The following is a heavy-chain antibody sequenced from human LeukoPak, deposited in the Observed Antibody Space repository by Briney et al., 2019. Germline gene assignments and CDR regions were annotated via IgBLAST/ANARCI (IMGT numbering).Heavy chain of an antibody. CDR2: IYYSGST. CDR1: GGSISSGDYY. J-gene: IGHJ4*02. Sequence: SETLSLTCTVSGGSISSGDYYWSWIRQPPGKGLEWIGYIYYSGSTYYNPSLKSRVTISVDTSKNQFSLKLSSVTAADTAVYYCARVEMNVLFLEWLLGPFDYWGQGTLVTVSS. V-gene: IGHV4-30-4*08. CDR3: ARVEMNVLFLEWLLGPFDY. D-gene: IGHD3-3*01.